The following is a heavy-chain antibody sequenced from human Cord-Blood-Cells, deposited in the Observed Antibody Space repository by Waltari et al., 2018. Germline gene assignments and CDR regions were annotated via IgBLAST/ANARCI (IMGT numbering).Heavy chain of an antibody. V-gene: IGHV4-34*01. CDR1: GGSSGVSS. CDR3: ARRYYDFWSGYQDGMDV. Sequence: QVQLQQWGAGLLKPSETLSLTCAVYGGSSGVSSWSWSGRPPGKGLEWIGEFNHSGSTNYNPSLKSRVTISVDTSKNQFSLKLSSVTAADTAVYYCARRYYDFWSGYQDGMDVWGQGTTVTVSS. D-gene: IGHD3-3*01. J-gene: IGHJ6*02. CDR2: FNHSGST.